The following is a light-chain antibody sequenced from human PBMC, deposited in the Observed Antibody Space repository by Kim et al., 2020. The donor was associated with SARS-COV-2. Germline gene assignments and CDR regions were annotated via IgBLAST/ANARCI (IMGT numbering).Light chain of an antibody. V-gene: IGLV2-11*01. CDR1: SSDVGSYNL. J-gene: IGLJ1*01. CDR2: DVS. CDR3: CSYAGSSYV. Sequence: QSALTQPRSVSGSPGQSVTISCTGTSSDVGSYNLVSWYQQHPGKAPKLMIYDVSKRPSGVPDRFSGSKSGNTASLTISGLQAEDEADYYCCSYAGSSYVFGTGTKVTVL.